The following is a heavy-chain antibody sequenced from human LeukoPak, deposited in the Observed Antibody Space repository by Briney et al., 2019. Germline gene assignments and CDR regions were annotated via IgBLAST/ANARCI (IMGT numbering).Heavy chain of an antibody. CDR2: ISGSGGNT. CDR1: GFTFRSYA. J-gene: IGHJ6*03. CDR3: AKTTSSYYYYMDV. V-gene: IGHV3-23*01. D-gene: IGHD2/OR15-2a*01. Sequence: GGSLRLSRAASGFTFRSYAMSWVRQAPGKGLEWVSIISGSGGNTYYADSVKGRFTISRDNSKNTLYLQMNSLRAEDTAVYYCAKTTSSYYYYMDVWGKGTTVTVSS.